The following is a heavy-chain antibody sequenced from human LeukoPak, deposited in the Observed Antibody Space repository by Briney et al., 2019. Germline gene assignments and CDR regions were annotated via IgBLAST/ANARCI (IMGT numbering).Heavy chain of an antibody. Sequence: GGSLRLSCAVSGFTVSSSYMTWVRQAPGKGLEWVSVIYSGGNTYYADSVKGRFTISRDNSKNTLYLQMNNVRVEDTAVYYCAGDYGDYETVLDYWGQGTLVTVSS. CDR2: IYSGGNT. CDR3: AGDYGDYETVLDY. V-gene: IGHV3-66*01. CDR1: GFTVSSSY. J-gene: IGHJ4*02. D-gene: IGHD4-17*01.